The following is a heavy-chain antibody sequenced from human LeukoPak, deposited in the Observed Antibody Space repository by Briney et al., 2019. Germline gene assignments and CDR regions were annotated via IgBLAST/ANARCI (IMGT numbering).Heavy chain of an antibody. J-gene: IGHJ4*02. D-gene: IGHD2-15*01. CDR1: GFTLSSYA. V-gene: IGHV3-23*01. CDR2: ISGSGGSI. CDR3: AKARRRGSLFDY. Sequence: PGGSLRLSCAASGFTLSSYAMSWVRQAPGKGLEWVSAISGSGGSIYYADSVKGRFTISRDNSRNTLYLQMNSLRAEDTAVYYCAKARRRGSLFDYWGQGTLVTVSS.